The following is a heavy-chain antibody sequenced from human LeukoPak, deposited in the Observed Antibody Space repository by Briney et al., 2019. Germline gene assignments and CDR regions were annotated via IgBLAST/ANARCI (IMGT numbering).Heavy chain of an antibody. CDR2: INSHSGDT. V-gene: IGHV1-2*02. D-gene: IGHD2-2*01. CDR3: ARDQGDYYCTSTTCSGGAFDF. CDR1: GYSFTGYY. Sequence: ASVKVSCKASGYSFTGYYLNWVRQAPGQGLEWIGWINSHSGDTKYAQKFQGRVTMTRDTSISTAYMELSSLMSDDMAVYYCARDQGDYYCTSTTCSGGAFDFWGQGTMVTVSS. J-gene: IGHJ3*01.